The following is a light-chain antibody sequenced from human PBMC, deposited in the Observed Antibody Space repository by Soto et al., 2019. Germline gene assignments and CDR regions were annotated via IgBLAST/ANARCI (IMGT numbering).Light chain of an antibody. CDR2: DVS. CDR1: SSDIGDYNY. CDR3: SSSTTTTSLVV. Sequence: QSVLTQPASVSGSPGQSITISCTGTSSDIGDYNYVSWYQQYPGKVPKLVIYDVSHRPSGVSNRFSGSKSGNTASLTISGLQAEDEADYYCSSSTTTTSLVVFGGGTKLTFL. J-gene: IGLJ3*02. V-gene: IGLV2-14*01.